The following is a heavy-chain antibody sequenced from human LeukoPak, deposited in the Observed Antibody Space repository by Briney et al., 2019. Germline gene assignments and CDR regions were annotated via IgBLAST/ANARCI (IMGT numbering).Heavy chain of an antibody. CDR3: ARGGNYYDSSGYSHYGMDV. D-gene: IGHD3-22*01. V-gene: IGHV4-30-2*01. J-gene: IGHJ6*02. Sequence: SDTLSLTCAVSGGSISSVGYSWSWIRQPPGKGLEWIGYVYHSGSTYYNPSLKSRVTISVDRSKNQFSLKLSSVTAADTAVYYCARGGNYYDSSGYSHYGMDVWGQGTTVTVSS. CDR1: GGSISSVGYS. CDR2: VYHSGST.